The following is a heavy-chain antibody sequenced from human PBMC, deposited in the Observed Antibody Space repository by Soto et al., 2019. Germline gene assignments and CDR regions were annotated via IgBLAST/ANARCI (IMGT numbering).Heavy chain of an antibody. J-gene: IGHJ4*02. CDR2: IWYDGSNK. D-gene: IGHD3-22*01. CDR3: ARDSRYDSSGRDY. V-gene: IGHV3-33*01. Sequence: GGSLRLSCAASGFTFSSYGMHWVRQAPGKGLEWVAVIWYDGSNKYYADSVKGRFTISRDNSKNTLYLQMNSLRAEDTAVYYCARDSRYDSSGRDYWGQGTLVTVSS. CDR1: GFTFSSYG.